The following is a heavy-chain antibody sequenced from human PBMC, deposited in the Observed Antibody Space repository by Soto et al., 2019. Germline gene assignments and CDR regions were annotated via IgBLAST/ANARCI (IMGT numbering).Heavy chain of an antibody. CDR2: ISYDGSNK. Sequence: QVQLVESGGGVVQPGRSLRLSCAASGFTFSSYAMHWVRQAPGKGLEWVAVISYDGSNKYYADSVKGRFTISRDNSKNTLYLQMNSLRAEDTAVYYCARDREIHYDISSAPYYYGMDVWGQGNTVTVSS. CDR1: GFTFSSYA. J-gene: IGHJ6*02. CDR3: ARDREIHYDISSAPYYYGMDV. V-gene: IGHV3-30-3*01. D-gene: IGHD3-3*01.